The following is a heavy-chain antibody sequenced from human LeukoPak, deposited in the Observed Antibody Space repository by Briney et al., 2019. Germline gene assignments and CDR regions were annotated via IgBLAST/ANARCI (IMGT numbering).Heavy chain of an antibody. Sequence: GGSLRLSCAASGFTFSSYAMSWVRKAPGKGLEWVSAISGSGGSTYYADSVKGRFTISRDNSKNTLYLQMNSLRAEDTAVYYCAKAHCSSTSCYSHYWGQGTLVTVSS. CDR2: ISGSGGST. V-gene: IGHV3-23*01. D-gene: IGHD2-2*01. CDR1: GFTFSSYA. J-gene: IGHJ4*02. CDR3: AKAHCSSTSCYSHY.